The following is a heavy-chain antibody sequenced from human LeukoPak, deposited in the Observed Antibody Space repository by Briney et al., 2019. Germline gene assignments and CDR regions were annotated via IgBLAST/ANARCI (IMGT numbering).Heavy chain of an antibody. Sequence: ASVKVSCKASGGTFSSYAISWVRQAPGQGLEWMGIINPSGGSTSYAQKFQGRVTMTRDTSTSTVYMELSSLRSEDTAVYYCARSGESGWYWFDYWGQGTLVTVSS. D-gene: IGHD6-19*01. CDR3: ARSGESGWYWFDY. CDR1: GGTFSSYA. V-gene: IGHV1-46*01. J-gene: IGHJ4*02. CDR2: INPSGGST.